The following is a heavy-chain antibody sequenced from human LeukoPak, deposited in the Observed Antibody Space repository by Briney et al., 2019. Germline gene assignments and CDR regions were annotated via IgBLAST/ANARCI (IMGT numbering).Heavy chain of an antibody. Sequence: GASVRVSCKASGYTFTGYYMHWVRQAPGQGLEWMGGIIPIFGTANYALKFQGRVTITADKSTSTAYMELSSLRSEDTAVYYCATTLAKRNNYGSGSYFAYYYMDVWGKGTTVTVSS. CDR1: GYTFTGYY. V-gene: IGHV1-69*06. J-gene: IGHJ6*03. CDR2: IIPIFGTA. CDR3: ATTLAKRNNYGSGSYFAYYYMDV. D-gene: IGHD3-10*01.